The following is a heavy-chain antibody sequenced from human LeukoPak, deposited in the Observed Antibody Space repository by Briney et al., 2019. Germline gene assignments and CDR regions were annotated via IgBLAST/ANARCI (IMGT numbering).Heavy chain of an antibody. D-gene: IGHD3-10*01. CDR1: GFTFSSYG. Sequence: GGSLRLSCAASGFTFSSYGMHWVRQAPGKGLEWVAFIRYDGSNKYYADSVKGRFTISRDNSKNTLYLQMNSLRAEDTALYYCAKDQHMVRGVPTFDYWGQGTLVTVSS. CDR3: AKDQHMVRGVPTFDY. V-gene: IGHV3-30*02. CDR2: IRYDGSNK. J-gene: IGHJ4*02.